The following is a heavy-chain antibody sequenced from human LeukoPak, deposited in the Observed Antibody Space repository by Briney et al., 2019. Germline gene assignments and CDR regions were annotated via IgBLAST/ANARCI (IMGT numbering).Heavy chain of an antibody. J-gene: IGHJ1*01. CDR2: ISTSGRT. Sequence: SETLSLTCTVSGGSISSGRYYWSWIRQPAGKGLEWIGRISTSGRTDYNPSLKSRVTISVDTSKNQFSLKLSSVTAADTAVYYCARGPLNGITEYFQHWGQGTLVTVSS. CDR3: ARGPLNGITEYFQH. D-gene: IGHD3-9*01. V-gene: IGHV4-61*02. CDR1: GGSISSGRYY.